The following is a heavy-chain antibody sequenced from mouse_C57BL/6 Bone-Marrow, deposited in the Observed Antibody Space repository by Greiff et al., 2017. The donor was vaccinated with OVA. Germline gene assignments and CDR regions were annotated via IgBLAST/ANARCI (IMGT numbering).Heavy chain of an antibody. J-gene: IGHJ3*01. D-gene: IGHD2-5*01. CDR1: GYTFTSYT. CDR2: INPSSGYT. CDR3: ARSGDSNYGGYWFAY. V-gene: IGHV1-4*01. Sequence: VQLQQSGAELARPGASVKMSCKASGYTFTSYTMHWVKQRPGQGLEWIGYINPSSGYTKYNQKFKDKATLTADKSSSTAYMQLSSLTSEDSAVYYCARSGDSNYGGYWFAYWGQGTLVTVSA.